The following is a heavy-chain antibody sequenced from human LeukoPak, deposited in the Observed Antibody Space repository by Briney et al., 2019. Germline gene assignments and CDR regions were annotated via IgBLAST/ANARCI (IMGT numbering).Heavy chain of an antibody. Sequence: GGSLRLSCAASGFTFSSYWMHWVRQAPGKGLVWVSRIKSDGSSTSYADSVQGRFTISRDNAKNTLYLQMNSLRAEDTAVYYCASQTVVGATDYWGQGTLVTVPS. V-gene: IGHV3-74*01. CDR2: IKSDGSST. CDR3: ASQTVVGATDY. D-gene: IGHD1-26*01. CDR1: GFTFSSYW. J-gene: IGHJ4*02.